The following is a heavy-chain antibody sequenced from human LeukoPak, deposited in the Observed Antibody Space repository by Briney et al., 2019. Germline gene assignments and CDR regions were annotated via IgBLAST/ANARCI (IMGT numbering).Heavy chain of an antibody. CDR2: INPSGGST. D-gene: IGHD2-21*02. V-gene: IGHV1-46*01. CDR3: ARGANCGGDCWGLDY. J-gene: IGHJ4*02. Sequence: ASVKVSCKASGYTFTSYYMHWVRQAPGQGLEWMGIINPSGGSTSYAQKFQGRVTMTRDMSTSTVYMELSSLRSEDTAVYYCARGANCGGDCWGLDYWGQGTLVTVSS. CDR1: GYTFTSYY.